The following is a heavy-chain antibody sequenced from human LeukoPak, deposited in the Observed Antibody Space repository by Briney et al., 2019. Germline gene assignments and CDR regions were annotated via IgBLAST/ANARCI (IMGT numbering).Heavy chain of an antibody. CDR3: ARDPSATEGYCSGGSCSNFDY. CDR2: ISAYNGNT. V-gene: IGHV1-18*01. D-gene: IGHD2-15*01. J-gene: IGHJ4*02. CDR1: GYTFTSYG. Sequence: ASVKVSCKASGYTFTSYGISWVRQAPGQGLEWMGWISAYNGNTNYAQKLQGRVTMTTDISTSTAYMELRSLRSGDTAVYYCARDPSATEGYCSGGSCSNFDYWGQGTLVTVSS.